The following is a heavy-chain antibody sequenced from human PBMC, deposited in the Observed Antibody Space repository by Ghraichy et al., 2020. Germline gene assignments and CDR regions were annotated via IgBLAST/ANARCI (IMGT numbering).Heavy chain of an antibody. V-gene: IGHV4/OR15-8*02. Sequence: SETLSLTCTVSGGSISSAKWWSWVRQAPGTGLEWIAEISLDGTVTHNPSLKSRVAISTDKSKNQFSLRLTSVTAADTAMYFCARGLPGRTYFDTSGYYGPDAFDMRGQGTAVSVSS. CDR3: ARGLPGRTYFDTSGYYGPDAFDM. J-gene: IGHJ3*02. D-gene: IGHD3-22*01. CDR1: GGSISSAKW. CDR2: ISLDGTV.